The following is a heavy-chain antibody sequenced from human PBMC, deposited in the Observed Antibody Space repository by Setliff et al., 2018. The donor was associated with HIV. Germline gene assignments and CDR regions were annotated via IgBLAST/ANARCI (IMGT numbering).Heavy chain of an antibody. CDR2: IVPIFGTP. J-gene: IGHJ6*04. CDR3: ARDSRDIVVVIAPEPEPYYYYGMDV. Sequence: VASVKVSCKASGDNFNSHSISWVRQAPGQGLEWMGGIVPIFGTPNYAQKFKGRLTITADESTSTVYMELSSLRSEDTAVYFCARDSRDIVVVIAPEPEPYYYYGMDVWGEGTTVTVSS. CDR1: GDNFNSHS. D-gene: IGHD2-15*01. V-gene: IGHV1-69*13.